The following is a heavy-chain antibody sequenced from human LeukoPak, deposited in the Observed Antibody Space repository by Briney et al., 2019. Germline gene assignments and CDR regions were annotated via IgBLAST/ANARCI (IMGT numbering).Heavy chain of an antibody. J-gene: IGHJ4*02. D-gene: IGHD4-17*01. CDR1: GFTVSSNY. CDR2: IYSGGST. Sequence: GGSLRLSCAASGFTVSSNYMSWVRQAPGKGLEWVSVIYSGGSTYYADSVKGRFTISRDNSKNTLYLQMNSLRAEDTAVYYCAAPPVDDYGDYQYYFDYWGQGTLVTVSS. CDR3: AAPPVDDYGDYQYYFDY. V-gene: IGHV3-53*01.